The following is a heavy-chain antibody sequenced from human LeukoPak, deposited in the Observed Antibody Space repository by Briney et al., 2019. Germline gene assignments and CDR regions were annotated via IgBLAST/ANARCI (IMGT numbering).Heavy chain of an antibody. CDR2: IRSKAYGGTT. CDR1: GFTFAAYS. J-gene: IGHJ4*02. V-gene: IGHV3-49*04. CDR3: TRESL. Sequence: PGGSLRLSCAASGFTFAAYSMNWVRQAPGKGLEWVGFIRSKAYGGTTEYAASVKGRFTISRDDSKSIAYLQMNSLKTEDTAVYYCTRESLWGQGTLVTVSS.